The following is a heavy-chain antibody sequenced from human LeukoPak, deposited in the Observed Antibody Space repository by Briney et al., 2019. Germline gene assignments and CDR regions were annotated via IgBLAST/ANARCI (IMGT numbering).Heavy chain of an antibody. Sequence: ASVKVSCKASGYTFTSYDINWVRQATGQGLEWRGWMNPNSGNTGYAQKFQGRVTMTRNTSISTAYMELSRLRSEDTAVYYCARGPGEYQLLHYYYYMDVWGKGTTVTVSS. CDR3: ARGPGEYQLLHYYYYMDV. D-gene: IGHD2-2*01. CDR1: GYTFTSYD. V-gene: IGHV1-8*01. J-gene: IGHJ6*03. CDR2: MNPNSGNT.